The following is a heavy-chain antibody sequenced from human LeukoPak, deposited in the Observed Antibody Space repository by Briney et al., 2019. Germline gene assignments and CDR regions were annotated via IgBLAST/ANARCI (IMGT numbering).Heavy chain of an antibody. V-gene: IGHV4-39*07. CDR2: IYTSGST. J-gene: IGHJ4*02. CDR1: GGSISSSSYY. Sequence: SETLSLTCTVSGGSISSSSYYWGWIRQPPGKGLEWIGSIYTSGSTNYNPSLKSRVTMSVDTSKNQFSLKLSSVTAADTAVYYCARGFLSSGWSPRGYFDYWGQGTLVTVSS. CDR3: ARGFLSSGWSPRGYFDY. D-gene: IGHD6-19*01.